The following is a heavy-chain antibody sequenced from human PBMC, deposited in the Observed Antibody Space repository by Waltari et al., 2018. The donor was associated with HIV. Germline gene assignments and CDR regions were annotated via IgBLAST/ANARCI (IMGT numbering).Heavy chain of an antibody. CDR2: ISYSGST. J-gene: IGHJ5*02. Sequence: QVQLQQSGPGLVKPSETLSLTCTVSGGSISSYYWSWIRQPPGKGLEWIGYISYSGSTDFNPSLMSRFTLAVVTSKNQLALKLSSVTAADTAVYYCASSSVFVVWPDNLFDPWGQGTLVTVSS. V-gene: IGHV4-59*01. CDR3: ASSSVFVVWPDNLFDP. CDR1: GGSISSYY. D-gene: IGHD3-3*01.